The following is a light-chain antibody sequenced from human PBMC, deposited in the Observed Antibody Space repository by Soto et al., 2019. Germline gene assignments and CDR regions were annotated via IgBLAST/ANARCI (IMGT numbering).Light chain of an antibody. Sequence: QSVLTQPPSVSGAPGQRVIISCTGSSSNIGAGYDVHWYQQLPGTAPKLLIYGNNNRPSGIPDRFSGSLSGTSASLAITGLPAEDEADYYCQTYDRSLSCSRGFGTGTKLTVL. CDR1: SSNIGAGYD. V-gene: IGLV1-40*01. CDR3: QTYDRSLSCSRG. J-gene: IGLJ1*01. CDR2: GNN.